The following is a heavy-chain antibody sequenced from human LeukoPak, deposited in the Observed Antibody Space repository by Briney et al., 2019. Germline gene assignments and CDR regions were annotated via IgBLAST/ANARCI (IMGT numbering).Heavy chain of an antibody. V-gene: IGHV4-34*01. CDR3: AKDEGFSSGWYFST. CDR1: GGSFSGYY. CDR2: INHSGST. Sequence: SETLSLTCAVYGGSFSGYYWSWIRQPPGKGLEWIGEINHSGSTNYNPSLKSRVTISVDTSKNQFSLKLSSVTAADTAVYFCAKDEGFSSGWYFSTWGQGTLVTVSS. D-gene: IGHD6-19*01. J-gene: IGHJ5*02.